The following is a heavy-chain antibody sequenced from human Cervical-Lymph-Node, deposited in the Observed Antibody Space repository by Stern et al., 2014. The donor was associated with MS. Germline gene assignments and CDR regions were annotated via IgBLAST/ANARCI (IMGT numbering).Heavy chain of an antibody. CDR3: ARGRFVTRGGLDS. Sequence: VQLVESGAEVKKPGASVKVSCKASGYTFNGHYLHWVRQAPGQGLEWIGWISPNSGNTLSAQKFQGRVPMTRDTSISTAYMDLNRLTSDDTAIYYCARGRFVTRGGLDSWGQGTLVTVSS. D-gene: IGHD3-16*01. CDR2: ISPNSGNT. CDR1: GYTFNGHY. V-gene: IGHV1-2*02. J-gene: IGHJ4*02.